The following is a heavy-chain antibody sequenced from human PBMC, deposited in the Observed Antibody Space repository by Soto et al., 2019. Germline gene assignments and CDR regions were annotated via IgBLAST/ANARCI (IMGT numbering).Heavy chain of an antibody. D-gene: IGHD6-13*01. CDR1: GGSISSSSYY. Sequence: PSETLSLTCTVSGGSISSSSYYWGWIRQPPGKGLEWIGSIYYSGSTYYNPSLKSRVTISVDTSKNQFSLKLSSVTAADTAVYNLARTPKAAACNGSFDYWGQGTLVTVSS. CDR3: ARTPKAAACNGSFDY. CDR2: IYYSGST. J-gene: IGHJ4*02. V-gene: IGHV4-39*01.